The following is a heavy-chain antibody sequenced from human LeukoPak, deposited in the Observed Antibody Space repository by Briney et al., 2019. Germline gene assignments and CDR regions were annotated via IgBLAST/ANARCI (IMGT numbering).Heavy chain of an antibody. Sequence: ASVKVSCKASGYTFTSYDINWVRQATGQGLEWMGWMNPNSGSTGYAQKFQGRVTMTRNTSISTAYMELSSLRSEDTAVYYCARRLYSSGSEYFQHWGQGTLVTVSS. V-gene: IGHV1-8*01. J-gene: IGHJ1*01. CDR3: ARRLYSSGSEYFQH. CDR1: GYTFTSYD. CDR2: MNPNSGST. D-gene: IGHD6-19*01.